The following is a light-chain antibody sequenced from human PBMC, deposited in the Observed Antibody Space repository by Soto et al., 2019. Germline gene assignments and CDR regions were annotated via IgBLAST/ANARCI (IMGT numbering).Light chain of an antibody. J-gene: IGKJ1*01. CDR1: QSVSSSY. Sequence: EIVFTQYPGTLSLSPGERSPLSCRGSQSVSSSYLAWYKQKTGQDPRLLIYGASSRVTGIPDRFSGSGYGTDLSLTISRLEPEDFAVYYCQQYGSSTLTFGHGTQVEIK. V-gene: IGKV3-20*01. CDR3: QQYGSSTLT. CDR2: GAS.